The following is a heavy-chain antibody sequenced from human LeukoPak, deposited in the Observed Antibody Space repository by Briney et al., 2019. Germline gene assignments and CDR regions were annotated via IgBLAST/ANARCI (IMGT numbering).Heavy chain of an antibody. D-gene: IGHD6-19*01. V-gene: IGHV4-39*07. Sequence: SETLSLTCTVSGGSISSSSYYWGWIRQPPGKGLEWIGSIYYSGSTYYNPSLKSRVTISVDTSKNQFSLKLSSVTAADTAVYYCAREHYSSGWLPLDYWGQGTLVTVSS. CDR1: GGSISSSSYY. CDR2: IYYSGST. CDR3: AREHYSSGWLPLDY. J-gene: IGHJ4*02.